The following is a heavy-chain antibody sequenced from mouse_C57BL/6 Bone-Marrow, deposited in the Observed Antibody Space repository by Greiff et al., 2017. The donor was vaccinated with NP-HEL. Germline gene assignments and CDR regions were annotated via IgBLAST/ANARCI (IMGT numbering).Heavy chain of an antibody. D-gene: IGHD1-1*01. CDR2: INYDGSST. V-gene: IGHV5-16*01. Sequence: EVKVVESEGGLVQPGSSMKLSCTASGFTFSDYYMAWVRQVPEKGLEWVANINYDGSSTYYLDSLKSRFIISRDNAKNILYLQMSSLKSEDTATYYCARDRSTTVVGGNWYFDVWGTGTTVTVSS. CDR1: GFTFSDYY. J-gene: IGHJ1*03. CDR3: ARDRSTTVVGGNWYFDV.